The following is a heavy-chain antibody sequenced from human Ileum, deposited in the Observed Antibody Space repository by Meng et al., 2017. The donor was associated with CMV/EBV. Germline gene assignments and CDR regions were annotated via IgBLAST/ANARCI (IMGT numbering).Heavy chain of an antibody. D-gene: IGHD2-15*01. CDR1: GFTFSSYG. V-gene: IGHV3-30*02. CDR2: IRYDGSNK. CDR3: AKGTREGTPFDY. J-gene: IGHJ4*02. Sequence: GESLKISCAASGFTFSSYGMHWVRQAPGKGLEWVAFIRYDGSNKYYADSVKGRFTISRDNSKNTLYLQMNSLRAEDTAIYYCAKGTREGTPFDYWGQGTLVTVSS.